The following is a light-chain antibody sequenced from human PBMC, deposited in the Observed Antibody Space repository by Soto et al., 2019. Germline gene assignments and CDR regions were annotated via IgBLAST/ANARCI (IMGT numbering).Light chain of an antibody. CDR2: EVS. Sequence: QSALTQPASVSGSPGQSITISCTGTSSDVGGYNYVYWYQQHPGKAPKLMIYEVSNRPSGVSNRFSGSKSGNTASLTISGLQAEDEADYYCSSYTSSSTHWVFGGGTKVTVL. J-gene: IGLJ3*02. CDR1: SSDVGGYNY. CDR3: SSYTSSSTHWV. V-gene: IGLV2-14*01.